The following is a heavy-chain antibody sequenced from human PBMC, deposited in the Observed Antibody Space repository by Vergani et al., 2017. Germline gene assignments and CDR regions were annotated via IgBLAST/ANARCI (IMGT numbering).Heavy chain of an antibody. CDR2: IYNSGNS. D-gene: IGHD3-16*01. CDR1: GDSIISRSYY. V-gene: IGHV4-39*01. J-gene: IGHJ2*01. Sequence: QMQLQESGPGLVKASETLSLTCTVSGDSIISRSYYWGWIRQPPGKGLEWIGRIYNSGNSDCSSSLKSRVTISADTSTNQFSLRLTSVTAADTAVYYCASGKYYSDSTSHFRGRYFDVWGRGTLVTVPS. CDR3: ASGKYYSDSTSHFRGRYFDV.